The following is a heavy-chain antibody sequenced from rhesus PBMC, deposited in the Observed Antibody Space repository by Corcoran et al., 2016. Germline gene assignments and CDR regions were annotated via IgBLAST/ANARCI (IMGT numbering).Heavy chain of an antibody. CDR1: GGSISGYY. J-gene: IGHJ5-1*01. CDR3: ARGAVTTGNRFDV. Sequence: QVNLQQWGEGLVKPSETLSLTCAVYGGSISGYYWSWIRQPPGKGLEWIGNIDGNSASNNYNPALKNRVTISKDTSKNQFSLKLSSVAAADTAVYYCARGAVTTGNRFDVWGPGVLVTVSS. CDR2: IDGNSASN. V-gene: IGHV4-73*01. D-gene: IGHD4-23*01.